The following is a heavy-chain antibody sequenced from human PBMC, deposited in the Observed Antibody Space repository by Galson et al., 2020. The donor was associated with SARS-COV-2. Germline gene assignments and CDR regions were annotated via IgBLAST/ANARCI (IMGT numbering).Heavy chain of an antibody. CDR1: GLGFTFSHTW. Sequence: GESLKISCAGSGLGFTFSHTWMTWDRQAKGQGLESVGHIKGYRDGGTTHFAAPVKDRFTMSRDDSKDTANLQMNGLRAEYTGLYYCTKMTGDFDSWGQGTLVTVSS. V-gene: IGHV3-15*01. CDR3: TKMTGDFDS. CDR2: IKGYRDGGTT. J-gene: IGHJ4*02. D-gene: IGHD3-9*01.